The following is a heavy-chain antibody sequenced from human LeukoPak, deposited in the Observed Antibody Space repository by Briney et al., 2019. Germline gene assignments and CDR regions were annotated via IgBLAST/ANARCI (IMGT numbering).Heavy chain of an antibody. CDR1: GGSISSRPYY. D-gene: IGHD3-10*01. CDR2: FDYSGST. J-gene: IGHJ6*03. CDR3: ARALGSGSFQTYYYYMDV. Sequence: SETLSLTCTVSGGSISSRPYYWGWIRQPPGKGLEWLGSFDYSGSTYYKPSLKSRVTISVDTSKNQFSLKLSSVTAADTAVYYCARALGSGSFQTYYYYMDVWGKGTTVTISS. V-gene: IGHV4-39*01.